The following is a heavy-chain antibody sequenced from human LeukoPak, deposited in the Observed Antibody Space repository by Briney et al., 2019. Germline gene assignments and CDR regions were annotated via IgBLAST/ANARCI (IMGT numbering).Heavy chain of an antibody. CDR3: ARLLRSQLLPLLLY. CDR1: GYRFSNYW. CDR2: IYPGDSDT. D-gene: IGHD1-1*01. V-gene: IGHV5-51*01. J-gene: IGHJ4*02. Sequence: GESLKISCQGSGYRFSNYWIVWMRQMPGKGLEWMGIIYPGDSDTRYRPSFQGQVTISADRSVNTAYLQWSSLKASDTAMYYCARLLRSQLLPLLLYWGQGTLVTVSS.